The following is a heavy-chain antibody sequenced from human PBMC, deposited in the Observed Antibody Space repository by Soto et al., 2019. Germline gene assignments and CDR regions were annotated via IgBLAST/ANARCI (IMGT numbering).Heavy chain of an antibody. D-gene: IGHD2-2*01. CDR3: ARQRGPRHIVVVPAAIVSWFDP. J-gene: IGHJ5*02. Sequence: SETLSLTCTVSGGSISSGGYYWSWIRQHPXKGLEWIGYIYYSGSTHYNPSLKSRVTISVDTSKNQFSLKLSSVTAADTAVYYCARQRGPRHIVVVPAAIVSWFDPWGQGTLVTVSS. CDR2: IYYSGST. CDR1: GGSISSGGYY. V-gene: IGHV4-31*03.